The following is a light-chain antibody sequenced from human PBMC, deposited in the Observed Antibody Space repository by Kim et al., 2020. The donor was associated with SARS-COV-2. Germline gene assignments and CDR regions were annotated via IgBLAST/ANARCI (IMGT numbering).Light chain of an antibody. J-gene: IGKJ4*01. Sequence: EVVLTQSPATLSLSPGERATLSCRASQSVSRSVAWFQQKPGQAPRLIIYDAFYRATGVPARFSGSASGTDFTLTINSLEPEDSAVYFCQRRTIFGGGTKVDIK. CDR3: QRRTI. CDR1: QSVSRS. CDR2: DAF. V-gene: IGKV3-11*01.